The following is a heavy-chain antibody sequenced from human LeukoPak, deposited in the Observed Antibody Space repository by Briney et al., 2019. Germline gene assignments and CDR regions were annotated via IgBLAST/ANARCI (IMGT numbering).Heavy chain of an antibody. CDR3: ARTGKLWQLVFPVDY. CDR1: GFTFSSYA. J-gene: IGHJ4*02. V-gene: IGHV3-30-3*01. D-gene: IGHD6-6*01. CDR2: ISYDGSNK. Sequence: GRSLRLSCAASGFTFSSYAMHWVRQAPGKGLEWVAVISYDGSNKYYADSVKGRFTISRDNSKNTLYLQMNSLRAEDTAVYYCARTGKLWQLVFPVDYWGQGTLVTVSS.